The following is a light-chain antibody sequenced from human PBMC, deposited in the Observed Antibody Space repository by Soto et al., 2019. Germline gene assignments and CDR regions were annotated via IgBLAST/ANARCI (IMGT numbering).Light chain of an antibody. CDR3: QQYYSYPFT. Sequence: AIRMTQSPSSFSASTGDRVTITCRASQGINSYLAWYQQKPGKAPKLLIYAASTLQSGVPSRFSGSGSGTDFTLTISCLQSEDFATYYCQQYYSYPFTFSPGTKVDIK. J-gene: IGKJ3*01. V-gene: IGKV1-8*01. CDR1: QGINSY. CDR2: AAS.